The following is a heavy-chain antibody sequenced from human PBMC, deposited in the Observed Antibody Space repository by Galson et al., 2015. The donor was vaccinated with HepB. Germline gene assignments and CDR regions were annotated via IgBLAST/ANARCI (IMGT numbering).Heavy chain of an antibody. Sequence: CAISGDSVSSNSAAWNWIRQSPSRGLEWLGRTYYRSKWYNDYAVSVKSRITINPDTSKNQFSLQLNSVTPEDTAVYYCARECAGGWARYYYYYYGMDVWGQGTTVTVSS. D-gene: IGHD1-26*01. V-gene: IGHV6-1*01. CDR2: TYYRSKWYN. CDR1: GDSVSSNSAA. CDR3: ARECAGGWARYYYYYYGMDV. J-gene: IGHJ6*02.